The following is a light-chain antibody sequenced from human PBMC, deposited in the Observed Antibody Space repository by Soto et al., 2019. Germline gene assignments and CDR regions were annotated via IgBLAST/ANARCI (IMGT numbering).Light chain of an antibody. J-gene: IGKJ1*01. CDR1: QSISSD. V-gene: IGKV3-15*01. Sequence: EIMMTQSPATLSVSPGERATLSCRASQSISSDLAWYQQKRGQAPRLLIYGASTRATGIPGRFSGSGSGTEFTLTISSLQSEDFAVYYCQQYNSWPWAFGQGTKVEIK. CDR3: QQYNSWPWA. CDR2: GAS.